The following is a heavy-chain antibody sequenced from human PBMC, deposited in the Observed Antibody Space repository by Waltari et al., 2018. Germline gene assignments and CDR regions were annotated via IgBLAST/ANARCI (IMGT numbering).Heavy chain of an antibody. CDR3: ARDGREKVPWFDP. J-gene: IGHJ5*02. CDR2: IYTRGST. Sequence: QVQLQESGPGLVKPSETLSLTCTVSGGSISSYYWRWIRQPAGKGLEVIGRIYTRGSTNYNPSLKSRVTMSVDTSKNQFSLKLSSVTAADTAVYYCARDGREKVPWFDPWGQGTLVTVSS. V-gene: IGHV4-4*07. CDR1: GGSISSYY.